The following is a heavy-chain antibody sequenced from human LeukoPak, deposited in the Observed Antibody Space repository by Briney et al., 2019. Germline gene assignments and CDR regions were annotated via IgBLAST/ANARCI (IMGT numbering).Heavy chain of an antibody. CDR1: GGTFSSYT. D-gene: IGHD2-2*01. Sequence: SVKVSCKASGGTFSSYTISWVRQAPGQGLEWMGRIIPILGIANYAQKFQGRVTITADKSTSTAYMELSSLRSEDTAVYYCAIDCSSTSCYQGNVYWGQGALVTVSS. CDR3: AIDCSSTSCYQGNVY. J-gene: IGHJ4*02. CDR2: IIPILGIA. V-gene: IGHV1-69*02.